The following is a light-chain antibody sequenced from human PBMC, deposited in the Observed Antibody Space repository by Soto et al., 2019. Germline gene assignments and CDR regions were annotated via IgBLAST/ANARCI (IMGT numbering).Light chain of an antibody. CDR2: ANH. CDR1: SSNIGSNT. V-gene: IGLV1-44*01. J-gene: IGLJ3*02. CDR3: AVWDDSLNGRV. Sequence: QSVLTQPPSESGTPGQRVTISCSGGSSNIGSNTVHWYQQFPGTAPKLLIYANHPRPSGVPDRFSASKSGTSASLAISGLQSEDEADYYCAVWDDSLNGRVFGGGTKLTVL.